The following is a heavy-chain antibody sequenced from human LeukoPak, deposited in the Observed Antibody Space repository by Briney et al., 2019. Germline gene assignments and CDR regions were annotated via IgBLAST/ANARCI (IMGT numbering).Heavy chain of an antibody. J-gene: IGHJ4*02. D-gene: IGHD1-7*01. CDR2: IYAGDADT. CDR3: ARFRGELMDGFDF. Sequence: PGDSLKISCKGSGHSFSTDWIAWVRQMPGKGLEGMGVIYAGDADTRYSPSFQGQVTISADKSLNTAYLQWTNLKASDTAMYYCARFRGELMDGFDFWGQGTLVTVSS. V-gene: IGHV5-51*01. CDR1: GHSFSTDW.